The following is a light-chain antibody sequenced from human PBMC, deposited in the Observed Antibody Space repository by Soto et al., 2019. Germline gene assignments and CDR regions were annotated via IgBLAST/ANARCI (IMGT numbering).Light chain of an antibody. V-gene: IGKV3D-20*01. Sequence: EIVLTQSPATLSLSPGERTTLSCGASQTITSAYLAWYQLKPGLAPRLLFYDASNRATGVPDRFSGSGSGTDFTLTISRLEPEDFAVYYCQQYDTSPLTFGGGTKVEIK. CDR1: QTITSAY. CDR3: QQYDTSPLT. J-gene: IGKJ4*01. CDR2: DAS.